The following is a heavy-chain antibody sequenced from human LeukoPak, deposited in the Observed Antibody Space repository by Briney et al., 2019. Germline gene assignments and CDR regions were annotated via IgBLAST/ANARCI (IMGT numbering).Heavy chain of an antibody. J-gene: IGHJ4*02. Sequence: ASVKVSCKASGYTLTELSMHWVRQAPGKGLEWMGGFDPEDGETIYAQKFQGRVTMTEDTSTDTAYMELSSLRSEDTAVYYCATGMVLRYFDWLSQFGYWGQGTLVTVSS. CDR3: ATGMVLRYFDWLSQFGY. CDR2: FDPEDGET. CDR1: GYTLTELS. V-gene: IGHV1-24*01. D-gene: IGHD3-9*01.